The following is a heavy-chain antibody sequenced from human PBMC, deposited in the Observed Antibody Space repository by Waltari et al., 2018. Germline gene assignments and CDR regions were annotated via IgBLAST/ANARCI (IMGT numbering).Heavy chain of an antibody. CDR2: IKQEGSEK. CDR1: GFTVSSYL. V-gene: IGHV3-7*01. D-gene: IGHD3-16*01. J-gene: IGHJ4*02. Sequence: EVQLVESGGGLVQPGGSLRLSCEGSGFTVSSYLMTWVRQAPGKGVRWLANIKQEGSEKYYVDSVKGRFTISRDNAKNSLYLQMNSLRVEDTALYYCAILRGGNYWGQGTLVTVSS. CDR3: AILRGGNY.